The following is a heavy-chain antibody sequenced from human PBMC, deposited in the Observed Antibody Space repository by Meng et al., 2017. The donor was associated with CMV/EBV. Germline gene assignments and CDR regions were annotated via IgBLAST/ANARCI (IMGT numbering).Heavy chain of an antibody. D-gene: IGHD5-18*01. CDR1: GFTFSSYA. V-gene: IGHV3-23*03. CDR3: AKGGEGYSYGYDY. CDR2: IYSGGSST. Sequence: GGSLRLSCAASGFTFSSYAMSWVRQAPGKGLEWVSVIYSGGSSTYYADSVKGRFTISRDNSKNTLYLQMNSLRAEDTAVYYCAKGGEGYSYGYDYWGQGTLVPSPQ. J-gene: IGHJ4*02.